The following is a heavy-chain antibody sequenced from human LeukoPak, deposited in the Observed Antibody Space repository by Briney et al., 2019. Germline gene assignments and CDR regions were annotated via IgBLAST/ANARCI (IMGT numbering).Heavy chain of an antibody. Sequence: SETLSLTCAVYGGSFSGYYWSWIRQPPGKGLEWIGEINHSGSTNYNPSLKSRVTISVDTSKNQFSLKLSSVTAADTAVYYCARKGGRYCSSTSCYGYYYYMDVWGKGTTVTVS. CDR1: GGSFSGYY. CDR3: ARKGGRYCSSTSCYGYYYYMDV. V-gene: IGHV4-34*01. D-gene: IGHD2-2*01. CDR2: INHSGST. J-gene: IGHJ6*03.